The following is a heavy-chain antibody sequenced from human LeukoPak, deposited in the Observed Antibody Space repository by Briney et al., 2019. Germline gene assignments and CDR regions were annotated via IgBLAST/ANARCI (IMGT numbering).Heavy chain of an antibody. D-gene: IGHD3-22*01. CDR1: GFTFSSYA. V-gene: IGHV3-23*01. J-gene: IGHJ4*02. CDR3: AKGPNHYDSSGYYYVY. Sequence: GGSLRLSCAASGFTFSSYAMSWVRQAPGKGLEWVSAISGSGGSTYYADSVKGRFTISRDNSKNTLYLQMNSLRAEDTAVYYCAKGPNHYDSSGYYYVYWGQGTLVTVSS. CDR2: ISGSGGST.